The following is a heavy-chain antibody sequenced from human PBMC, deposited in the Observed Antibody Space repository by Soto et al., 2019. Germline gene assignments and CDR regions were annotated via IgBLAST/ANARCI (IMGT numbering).Heavy chain of an antibody. CDR2: ISGSGGST. V-gene: IGHV3-23*01. CDR1: GFTFSSYA. CDR3: AKGPGIAVVADY. Sequence: GGSLRLSCAASGFTFSSYAMSWVRQAPGKGLEWVSAISGSGGSTYYADSVNGRFTISGDNSKNTLYLQMNSLRAEDTAVYYCAKGPGIAVVADYWGQGTLVTVSS. D-gene: IGHD6-19*01. J-gene: IGHJ4*02.